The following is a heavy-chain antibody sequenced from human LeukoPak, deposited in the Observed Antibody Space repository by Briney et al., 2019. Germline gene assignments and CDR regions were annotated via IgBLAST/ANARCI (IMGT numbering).Heavy chain of an antibody. CDR2: MYYSGST. J-gene: IGHJ3*02. CDR1: GGSISSYY. V-gene: IGHV4-59*08. Sequence: SETLSLTCTVSGGSISSYYWSWIRQPPGRGLEWIGYMYYSGSTNYNPSLKSRVTIPVDPSKNQFSLKLSSVTAADTAVYYCARHPVRQLGTYDVAFVIWGQGTMVTVSS. D-gene: IGHD6-13*01. CDR3: ARHPVRQLGTYDVAFVI.